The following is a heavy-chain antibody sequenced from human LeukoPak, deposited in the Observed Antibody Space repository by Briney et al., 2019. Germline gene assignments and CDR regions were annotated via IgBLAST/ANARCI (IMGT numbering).Heavy chain of an antibody. Sequence: GASVKVSCKASGGTFSSYAISWVRQAPGQGLEWMGGIIPVFGTANYAQKFQGRVTITADESTSTAYMELSSLRSEDTAVYYCAREQYDILTGYGYFDYWGQGTLVTVSS. V-gene: IGHV1-69*13. CDR1: GGTFSSYA. J-gene: IGHJ4*02. CDR2: IIPVFGTA. D-gene: IGHD3-9*01. CDR3: AREQYDILTGYGYFDY.